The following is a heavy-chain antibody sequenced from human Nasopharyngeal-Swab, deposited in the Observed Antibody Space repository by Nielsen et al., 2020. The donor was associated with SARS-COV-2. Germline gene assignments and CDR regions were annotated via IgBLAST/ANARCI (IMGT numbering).Heavy chain of an antibody. V-gene: IGHV3-30*03. Sequence: VRQAPGKGLEWVAFIAHDASNEYYGDSVKGRFFISRDSSKNTLYLQMDSLRGEDTAVYYCARDAPAHYGAFYWGRGTLVTVSS. J-gene: IGHJ4*02. D-gene: IGHD4-17*01. CDR2: IAHDASNE. CDR3: ARDAPAHYGAFY.